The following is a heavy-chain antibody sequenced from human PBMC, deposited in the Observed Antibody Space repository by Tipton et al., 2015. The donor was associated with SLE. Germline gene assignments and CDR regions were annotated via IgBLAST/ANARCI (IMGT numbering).Heavy chain of an antibody. CDR1: GFIFSDTW. CDR2: IKSKIDGGTA. Sequence: SLRLSCAASGFIFSDTWMSWVRQAPGKGLEWLGHIKSKIDGGTADYAAPVKGRFAISRDDSENMLSLQMDSLRAEDTAVYYCASLERYSGYDWHFDYWGQGTLVTVSS. J-gene: IGHJ4*02. V-gene: IGHV3-15*01. CDR3: ASLERYSGYDWHFDY. D-gene: IGHD5-12*01.